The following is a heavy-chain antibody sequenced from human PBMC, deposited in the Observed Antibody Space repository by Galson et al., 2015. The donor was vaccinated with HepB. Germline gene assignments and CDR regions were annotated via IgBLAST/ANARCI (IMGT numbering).Heavy chain of an antibody. V-gene: IGHV4-59*01. CDR1: GGSINSYY. CDR2: IFYTGST. Sequence: ETLSLTCTVSGGSINSYYWSWIRQPPGKGLEWIGYIFYTGSTNYNPSLKSRVTISIDRSKDHFSLKLNSVTAADTAVYYCARDPTADYYGSAWDLWGRGTLVTVSS. J-gene: IGHJ2*01. CDR3: ARDPTADYYGSAWDL. D-gene: IGHD3-10*01.